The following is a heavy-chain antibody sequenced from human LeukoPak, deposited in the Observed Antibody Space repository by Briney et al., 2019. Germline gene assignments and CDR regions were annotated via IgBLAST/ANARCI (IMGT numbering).Heavy chain of an antibody. CDR2: ISGSGGST. CDR3: ANSDHGFWYFDL. J-gene: IGHJ2*01. Sequence: GGSLRLSCAASGFTFSSYAMSWVRQAPGKGREWVSAISGSGGSTYYADSVKGRFTISRDNSKNTLYLQMNSLRAEDTAVYYCANSDHGFWYFDLWGRGTLVTVSS. CDR1: GFTFSSYA. D-gene: IGHD1-14*01. V-gene: IGHV3-23*01.